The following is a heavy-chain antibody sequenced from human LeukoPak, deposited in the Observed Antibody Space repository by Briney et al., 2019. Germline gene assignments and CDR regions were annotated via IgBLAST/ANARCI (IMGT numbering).Heavy chain of an antibody. CDR2: IYYSGST. V-gene: IGHV4-39*07. CDR1: GGSISSSSYY. D-gene: IGHD5-12*01. J-gene: IGHJ4*02. CDR3: ARESVATIEPLAAEH. Sequence: SETLSLTCTVSGGSISSSSYYWGWIRQPPGKGLEWIGSIYYSGSTYYNPSLKSRVTISVDTSKNQFSLKLSSVTAADTAVYYCARESVATIEPLAAEHWGQGTLVTVSS.